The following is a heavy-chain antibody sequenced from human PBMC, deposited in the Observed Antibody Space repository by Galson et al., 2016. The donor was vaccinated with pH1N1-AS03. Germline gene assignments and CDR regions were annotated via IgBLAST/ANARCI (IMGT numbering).Heavy chain of an antibody. V-gene: IGHV2-5*02. J-gene: IGHJ1*01. CDR3: ANRFMYSGYDSDYFQH. CDR1: GFSLRASGVG. CDR2: IYWDGDK. D-gene: IGHD5-12*01. Sequence: PALVKPTQTLTLTCPFSGFSLRASGVGVGWIRQPPGKALEWLALIYWDGDKRYSPSLKSRLTITNDSSKNQVVLNMTIMDAVDTATYYCANRFMYSGYDSDYFQHWGQGTLVIVS.